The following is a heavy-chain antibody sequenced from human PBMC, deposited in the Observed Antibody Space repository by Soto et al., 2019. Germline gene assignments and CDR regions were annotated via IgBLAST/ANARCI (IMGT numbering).Heavy chain of an antibody. CDR1: GFTFDGYA. CDR3: GKSKGDVELLASAVTNFWGRSQI. J-gene: IGHJ3*02. D-gene: IGHD4-17*01. Sequence: EVQLVESGGGLVQPGRSLRLSCEASGFTFDGYAMHWVRQAPGKGPEWVSGITWNSGSRGYADSVKGRFTISRDNAKNSLYLRLNSLRAEDTAMYDCGKSKGDVELLASAVTNFWGRSQIWGQGTMVTVSS. V-gene: IGHV3-9*01. CDR2: ITWNSGSR.